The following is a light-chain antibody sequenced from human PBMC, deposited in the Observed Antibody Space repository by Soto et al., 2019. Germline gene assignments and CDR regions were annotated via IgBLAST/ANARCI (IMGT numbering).Light chain of an antibody. V-gene: IGKV3-20*01. J-gene: IGKJ2*01. CDR3: QQYGSLPHS. Sequence: EMVLTQSPGTLSLSPGERATLSCRASQSVSSSYLAWYQHKPGQAPRLLIYGASSRATGIPDRFSGSGSGTDFTLTVSRFETEFFAVYYCQQYGSLPHSFGQGMQLEIK. CDR2: GAS. CDR1: QSVSSSY.